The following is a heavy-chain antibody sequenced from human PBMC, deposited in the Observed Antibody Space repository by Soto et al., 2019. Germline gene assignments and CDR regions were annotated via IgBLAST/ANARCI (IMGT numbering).Heavy chain of an antibody. Sequence: SVKVSCKASGGTFSSYAISWVRQAPGQGLEWMGGIIPIFGTANYAQKFQGRVTITADKSTSTAYMELSSLRSEDTAVYYCAREVESYCSSTSCLYNWFDPWGQGTLVTVSS. D-gene: IGHD2-2*01. V-gene: IGHV1-69*06. J-gene: IGHJ5*02. CDR3: AREVESYCSSTSCLYNWFDP. CDR1: GGTFSSYA. CDR2: IIPIFGTA.